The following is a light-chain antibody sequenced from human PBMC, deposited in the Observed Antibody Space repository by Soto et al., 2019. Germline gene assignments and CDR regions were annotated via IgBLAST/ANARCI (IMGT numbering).Light chain of an antibody. V-gene: IGLV2-18*01. CDR3: SLYTSSSTYA. CDR1: SSDVGSYNH. J-gene: IGLJ1*01. Sequence: QSALTQPPSVSGSPGQSVTISCTRTSSDVGSYNHVSWYQQPPGTAPKLMIFQVSNRPSGVPDRFSGSKSANTASLTISGLQAEDEADYYCSLYTSSSTYAFGTGTKVTVL. CDR2: QVS.